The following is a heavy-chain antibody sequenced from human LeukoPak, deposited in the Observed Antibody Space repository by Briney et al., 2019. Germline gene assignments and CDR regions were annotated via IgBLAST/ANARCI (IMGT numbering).Heavy chain of an antibody. J-gene: IGHJ5*02. D-gene: IGHD3-22*01. Sequence: GGSLRLSCAASGFIFNNYGLIWVRQAPGKGLEWVSAISNDGGGTTYADFVKGRFTISRDNSKNTLFLQMNSLRAEDTALYYCAKGSSGYFLDLWGQGTLVTVSS. CDR3: AKGSSGYFLDL. CDR1: GFIFNNYG. CDR2: ISNDGGGT. V-gene: IGHV3-23*01.